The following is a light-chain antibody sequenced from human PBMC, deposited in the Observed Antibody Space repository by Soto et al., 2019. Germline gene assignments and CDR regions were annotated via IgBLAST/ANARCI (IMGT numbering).Light chain of an antibody. V-gene: IGKV1-9*01. CDR3: QQLAIYPRT. CDR1: QDINSY. Sequence: DIQLTQSPSFLSASVGDRVTITCRASQDINSYLAWYQQKPGKAPNLLIYSASTVQSAVPSRFSGGGSGTEFTLTISSLQPEDCATYYCQQLAIYPRTFGQGTRVEIK. J-gene: IGKJ1*01. CDR2: SAS.